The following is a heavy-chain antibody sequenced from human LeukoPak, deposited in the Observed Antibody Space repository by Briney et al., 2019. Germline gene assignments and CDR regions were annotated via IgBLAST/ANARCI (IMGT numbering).Heavy chain of an antibody. V-gene: IGHV1-8*01. CDR3: ARGRGRYCSGGSCRRPLFDY. Sequence: ASVKVSCKASGYTFTSYDINWVRQATGQRLEWMGWMNPNSGNTGYAQKFQGRVTMTRNTSISTAYMELSSLRSEDTAVYYCARGRGRYCSGGSCRRPLFDYWGQGTLVTVSS. CDR1: GYTFTSYD. J-gene: IGHJ4*02. CDR2: MNPNSGNT. D-gene: IGHD2-15*01.